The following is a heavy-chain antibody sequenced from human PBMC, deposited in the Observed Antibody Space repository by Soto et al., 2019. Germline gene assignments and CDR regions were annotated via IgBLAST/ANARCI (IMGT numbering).Heavy chain of an antibody. CDR2: IIPIFGTA. Sequence: QVQLVQSGAEVKKPGSSVKVSCKASGGTFSSYAISWVRQAPGQGLEWMGGIIPIFGTANYAQKFQGRVTITADETTSTVYMELSSLRSEDTDVYYCARGGEQWLVQDWFDPWGQGTLVTVSS. D-gene: IGHD6-19*01. J-gene: IGHJ5*02. CDR1: GGTFSSYA. V-gene: IGHV1-69*12. CDR3: ARGGEQWLVQDWFDP.